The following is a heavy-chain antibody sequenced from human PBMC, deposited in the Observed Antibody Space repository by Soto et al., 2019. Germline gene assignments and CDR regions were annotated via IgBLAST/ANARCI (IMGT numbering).Heavy chain of an antibody. CDR2: IYFSGST. CDR1: GGSIGSYY. V-gene: IGHV4-59*01. D-gene: IGHD4-17*01. CDR3: AKDRGDYGGEEYYYYYGMDV. J-gene: IGHJ6*02. Sequence: SETLSLTCTVSGGSIGSYYWSWIRQPPGKGLEWIGYIYFSGSTNYNPSLKSRVTISVDTSKNQISLKLTSVTAADTAVYYCAKDRGDYGGEEYYYYYGMDVWAQGTTVNVSS.